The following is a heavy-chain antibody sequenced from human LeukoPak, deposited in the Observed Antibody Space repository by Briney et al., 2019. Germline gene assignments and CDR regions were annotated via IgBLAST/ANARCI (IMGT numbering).Heavy chain of an antibody. J-gene: IGHJ6*03. CDR1: GVTFSSYS. D-gene: IGHD4-23*01. CDR3: ARGHGGHMDV. Sequence: GGSLRLSCAASGVTFSSYSMNWVRQAPGKGLEWVSYISSRSSTKYYADSVKGRFTISRDNAKNSLYLQMNSLRAEDTAVYYCARGHGGHMDVWGKGTTVTVSS. CDR2: ISSRSSTK. V-gene: IGHV3-48*04.